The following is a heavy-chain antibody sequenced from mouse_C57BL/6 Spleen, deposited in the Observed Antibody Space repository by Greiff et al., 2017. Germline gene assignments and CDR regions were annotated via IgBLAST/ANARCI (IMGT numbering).Heavy chain of an antibody. CDR2: INPGSGGT. J-gene: IGHJ4*01. CDR1: GYAFTNYL. V-gene: IGHV1-54*01. Sequence: VQLQQSGAELVRPGTSVKVSCKASGYAFTNYLLEWVKQRPGQGLEWIGVINPGSGGTNYNEKFKGKATLTADKSSSTAYMQLSSLTSEDSAVYFCAREDVDYAMDYWGQGTSVTVSS. CDR3: AREDVDYAMDY.